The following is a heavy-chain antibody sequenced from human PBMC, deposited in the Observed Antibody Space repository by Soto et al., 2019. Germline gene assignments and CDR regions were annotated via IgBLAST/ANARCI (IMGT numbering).Heavy chain of an antibody. J-gene: IGHJ4*02. V-gene: IGHV4-4*02. Sequence: PSETLSLTCDVSSVSITSSNWWTWVRQPPGKGLEWLGKISHSGTVNYNATLRSRVTISVDKTKNQLSLKLMSVTAADTAVYYCARDYDGFEYWGPGILVTVSS. CDR2: ISHSGTV. D-gene: IGHD3-16*01. CDR3: ARDYDGFEY. CDR1: SVSITSSNW.